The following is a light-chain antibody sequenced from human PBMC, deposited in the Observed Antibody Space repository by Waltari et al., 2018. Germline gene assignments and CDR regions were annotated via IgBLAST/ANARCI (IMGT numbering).Light chain of an antibody. CDR2: DAS. CDR3: QQYYDYPIN. Sequence: DIQMTQSPSTVSASLGDRVTITCRASQNPNTFLSWYQQKPGAVPNLLIYDASTLERGVPARFSGSGSVTHFTLTISGMQPDDFATYYCQQYYDYPINFGQGTRL. J-gene: IGKJ5*01. CDR1: QNPNTF. V-gene: IGKV1-5*01.